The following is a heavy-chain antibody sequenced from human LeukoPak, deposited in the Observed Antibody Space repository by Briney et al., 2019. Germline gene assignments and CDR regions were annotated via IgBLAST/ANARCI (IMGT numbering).Heavy chain of an antibody. CDR2: IYHSGST. D-gene: IGHD6-13*01. CDR1: GYSISSGYY. Sequence: PSETLSLTCTVSGYSISSGYYWGWIRQPPGKGLEWIGSIYHSGSTYYNPSLKSRVTISVDTSKNQFSLKLSSVTAADTAVYYCAQGGRRRYSSSWCDYWGQGTLVTVSS. CDR3: AQGGRRRYSSSWCDY. V-gene: IGHV4-38-2*02. J-gene: IGHJ4*02.